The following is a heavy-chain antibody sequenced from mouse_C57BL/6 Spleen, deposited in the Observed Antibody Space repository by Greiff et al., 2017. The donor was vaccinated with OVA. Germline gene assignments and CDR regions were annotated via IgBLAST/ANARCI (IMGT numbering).Heavy chain of an antibody. CDR2: VYPYNGGT. CDR3: ARAYSNNYYAMDY. Sequence: EVQLKESGPVLVKPGPSVKISCKASGFTFTDYYMHWVKQSHGKSLEWIGLVYPYNGGTSYNQKFKGKATLTVDTDSSTAYMELNSLTSEDSAVYYCARAYSNNYYAMDYWGQGTSVTVSS. J-gene: IGHJ4*01. V-gene: IGHV1-36*01. D-gene: IGHD2-5*01. CDR1: GFTFTDYY.